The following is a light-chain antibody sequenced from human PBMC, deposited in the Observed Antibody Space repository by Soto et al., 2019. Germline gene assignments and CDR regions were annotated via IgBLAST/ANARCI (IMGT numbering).Light chain of an antibody. J-gene: IGKJ3*01. CDR2: DAS. CDR3: QQRTNWLT. V-gene: IGKV3-11*01. CDR1: QNXXXY. Sequence: EIVLTQSPATLSLSPGERATLSCRASQNXXXYFAGYQQKPGQAPRLLIYDASNRXXGIPARFSGSGSGTXXXLTXXXXXPEDFAVYYCQQRTNWLTFGPGTKVDIK.